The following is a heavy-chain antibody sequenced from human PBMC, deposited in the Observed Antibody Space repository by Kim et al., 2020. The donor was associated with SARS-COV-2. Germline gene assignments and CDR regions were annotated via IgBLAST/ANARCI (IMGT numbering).Heavy chain of an antibody. CDR3: AMRVGDCSGGSCFSLEDY. CDR2: IYYSGST. D-gene: IGHD2-15*01. J-gene: IGHJ6*01. V-gene: IGHV4-59*01. CDR1: GGSISSYY. Sequence: SETLSLTCTVSGGSISSYYWSWIRQPPGKGLEWIGYIYYSGSTNYNPSLKSRVTISVDTSKNQFSLKLSSVTAADTAVYYCAMRVGDCSGGSCFSLEDY.